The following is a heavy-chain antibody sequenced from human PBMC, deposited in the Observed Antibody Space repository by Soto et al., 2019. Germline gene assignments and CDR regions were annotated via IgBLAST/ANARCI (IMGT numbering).Heavy chain of an antibody. CDR2: ISGSGGST. J-gene: IGHJ4*02. CDR1: GFTFSSYA. CDR3: AKAVSSGSYFSCNDY. V-gene: IGHV3-23*01. Sequence: EVQLLESGGGLLQPGGSLRLSCAASGFTFSSYAMSWVRQAPGKGLEWVSAISGSGGSTYYADSVKGRFTISRDNSKNTLYLQMNSLRAEDTAVYYCAKAVSSGSYFSCNDYWGQGTLVTVSS. D-gene: IGHD1-26*01.